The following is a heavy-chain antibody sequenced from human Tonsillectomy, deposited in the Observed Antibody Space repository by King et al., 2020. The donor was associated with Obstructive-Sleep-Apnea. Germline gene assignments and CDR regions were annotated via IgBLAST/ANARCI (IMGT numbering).Heavy chain of an antibody. D-gene: IGHD5-18*01. J-gene: IGHJ4*02. Sequence: EVQLVESGGVVVQPGGSLRLSCAASGFTLDDYGMHWVRQAPGKGLEWVSLISWDGGSIYYADSVKGRFTISRDNSKNSLYLQMNSLRAEDTALYFCAKDFQRSGYSYGYYDYWGQGTLVTVSS. V-gene: IGHV3-43D*03. CDR1: GFTLDDYG. CDR2: ISWDGGSI. CDR3: AKDFQRSGYSYGYYDY.